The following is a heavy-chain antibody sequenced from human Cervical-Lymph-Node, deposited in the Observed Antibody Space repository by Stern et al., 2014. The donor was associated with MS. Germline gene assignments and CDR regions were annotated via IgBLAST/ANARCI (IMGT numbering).Heavy chain of an antibody. D-gene: IGHD2/OR15-2a*01. CDR2: INAGNGNT. V-gene: IGHV1-3*01. CDR3: ATPFSHSFRYGMHV. CDR1: GYTFNTYA. J-gene: IGHJ6*02. Sequence: QVQLVQSGAEVKKLGASVNVSCKASGYTFNTYAIPWVRQAPGQGLEWMGYINAGNGNTKYSQKFQGRVTITRDTSASTGYIELSSLRSEDSAVYYCATPFSHSFRYGMHVWGQGTTVTVFS.